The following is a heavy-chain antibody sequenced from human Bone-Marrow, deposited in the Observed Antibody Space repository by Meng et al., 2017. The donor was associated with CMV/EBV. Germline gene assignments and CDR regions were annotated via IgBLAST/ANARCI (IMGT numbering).Heavy chain of an antibody. J-gene: IGHJ3*02. V-gene: IGHV4-31*03. CDR2: IYYSGST. CDR3: ARGPDSSGYYYAPPRRAFAI. D-gene: IGHD3-22*01. CDR1: GGSISSGGYY. Sequence: SETLSLTCTVSGGSISSGGYYWSWIRQHPGKGLEWIGYIYYSGSTYYNPSLKSRVTISVDTSKNQFSLKLSSVTAADTAVYYCARGPDSSGYYYAPPRRAFAIWGQGTMVPVSS.